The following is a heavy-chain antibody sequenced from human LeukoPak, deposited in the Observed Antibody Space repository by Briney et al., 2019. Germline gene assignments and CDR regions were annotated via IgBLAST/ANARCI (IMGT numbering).Heavy chain of an antibody. CDR2: LKPNSGDT. V-gene: IGHV1-2*02. CDR1: GFTLTNY. CDR3: ARADSVLAGDYHYWYMDV. J-gene: IGHJ6*03. Sequence: ASVKVSCKASGFTLTNYIHWVRQDPRQGLQRMEWLKPNSGDTDYAQKFQGRVTMTRDTSISTVYMELSSLRSDDTAVYYCARADSVLAGDYHYWYMDVWGKGTTVTVSS. D-gene: IGHD2-2*01.